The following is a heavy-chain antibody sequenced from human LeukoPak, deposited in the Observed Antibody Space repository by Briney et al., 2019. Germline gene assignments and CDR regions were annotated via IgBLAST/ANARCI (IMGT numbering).Heavy chain of an antibody. Sequence: GGSLRLSCAASGFTFSSYWMSWVRQAPGKGLEWVANIKQDGSEKYYVDSVKGRFTISRDNAKNSLYLQMNSLRAEDTAVYYCARAPHSSGWSTITNLDYWGQGTLVTVSS. J-gene: IGHJ4*02. D-gene: IGHD6-19*01. CDR3: ARAPHSSGWSTITNLDY. CDR1: GFTFSSYW. CDR2: IKQDGSEK. V-gene: IGHV3-7*01.